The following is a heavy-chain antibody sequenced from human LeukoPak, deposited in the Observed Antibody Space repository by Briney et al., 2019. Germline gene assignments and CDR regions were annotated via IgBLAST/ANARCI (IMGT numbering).Heavy chain of an antibody. D-gene: IGHD2-2*01. Sequence: ASVKVSCKASGYTFTSYGISWVRQAPGQGLEWMGWISAYNGNTNYAQKLQGRVTMTTDTSPSTAYMELRSLRSDDTAVYYCASTHTMGYCSSTSCMGYGMDVWGQGTTVTVSS. CDR1: GYTFTSYG. CDR2: ISAYNGNT. CDR3: ASTHTMGYCSSTSCMGYGMDV. J-gene: IGHJ6*02. V-gene: IGHV1-18*01.